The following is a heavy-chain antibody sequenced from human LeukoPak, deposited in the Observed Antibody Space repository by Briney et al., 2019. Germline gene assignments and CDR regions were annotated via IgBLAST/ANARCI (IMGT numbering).Heavy chain of an antibody. V-gene: IGHV1-2*02. CDR3: ARERPSYSSSPPDAFDI. J-gene: IGHJ3*02. CDR1: GFTFTGYY. Sequence: TGGSLRLSCAASGFTFTGYYMHWVRQAPGQGLEWMGWINPNSGGTNYAQKFQGRVTMTRDTSINTAYMELSRLRSDDTAVYYCARERPSYSSSPPDAFDIWGQGTMVTVSS. D-gene: IGHD6-6*01. CDR2: INPNSGGT.